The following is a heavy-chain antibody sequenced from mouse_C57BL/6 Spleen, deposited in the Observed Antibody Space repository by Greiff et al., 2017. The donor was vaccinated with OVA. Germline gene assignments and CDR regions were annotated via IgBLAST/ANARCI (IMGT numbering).Heavy chain of an antibody. J-gene: IGHJ3*01. V-gene: IGHV2-2*01. CDR2: IWSGGST. D-gene: IGHD2-1*01. CDR1: GFSLTSYG. CDR3: ARGDLLGFAY. Sequence: VQLQQSGPGLVQPSQSLSITCTVSGFSLTSYGVHWVRQSPGQGLEWLGVIWSGGSTDYNDAFISRLGIIKDNSKSQVCFMMNSLQADDTAIYYCARGDLLGFAYWGQGTLVTVSA.